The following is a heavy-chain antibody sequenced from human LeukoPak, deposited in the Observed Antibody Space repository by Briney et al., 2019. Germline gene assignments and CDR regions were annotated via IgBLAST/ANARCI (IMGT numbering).Heavy chain of an antibody. V-gene: IGHV3-33*08. CDR2: IWTDTTNK. CDR3: ARDRLTTVTTFHFDY. D-gene: IGHD4-17*01. J-gene: IGHJ4*02. Sequence: GGSLRLSCAASGFTFSSYTMHWVRQAPGKGLEWVAVIWTDTTNKYYADSVKGRLTIYRDNSKNTLYLQMSSLRAEDTAMYYCARDRLTTVTTFHFDYWGQGTLVTVSS. CDR1: GFTFSSYT.